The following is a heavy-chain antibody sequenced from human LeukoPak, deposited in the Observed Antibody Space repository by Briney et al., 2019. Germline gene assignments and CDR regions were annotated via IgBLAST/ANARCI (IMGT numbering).Heavy chain of an antibody. CDR2: IYTSGST. V-gene: IGHV4-61*02. CDR3: AREKRDYGDYGLFDP. Sequence: PSETLSLTCTVSGGSLSLGSYYWSWIRQPAGKGLEWIGRIYTSGSTNYNPSLKSRVTMSVDMSKNQFSLKLSSVTAADTAVYYCAREKRDYGDYGLFDPWGQGTLVTVSS. CDR1: GGSLSLGSYY. D-gene: IGHD4-17*01. J-gene: IGHJ5*02.